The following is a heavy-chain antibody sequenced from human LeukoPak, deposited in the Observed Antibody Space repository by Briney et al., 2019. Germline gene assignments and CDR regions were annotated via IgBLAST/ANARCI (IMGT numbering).Heavy chain of an antibody. Sequence: SETLSLTCAVYGGSFSFYYWSWIRQPPEKGLEWIGEINLSGSTNYNPSLKSRVTISIGTSKNQFSLKLSSVTAADTAVYYCARGGFYCGDDCYVDYWGQGTLVTVSS. J-gene: IGHJ4*02. CDR3: ARGGFYCGDDCYVDY. D-gene: IGHD2-21*02. CDR2: INLSGST. CDR1: GGSFSFYY. V-gene: IGHV4-34*01.